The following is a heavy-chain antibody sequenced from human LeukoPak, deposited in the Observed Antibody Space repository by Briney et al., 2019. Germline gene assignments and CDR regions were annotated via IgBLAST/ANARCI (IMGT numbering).Heavy chain of an antibody. Sequence: GGSLRLSCAASGLTFSDYYMTWIRQAPGKGLEWVSSISGTGTTIYSADSVRGRFTVSRDNARNSLFLHMNSLRAEDTAVYYCAVQITMIVVVPYSDYWGQGTLVTVSS. CDR3: AVQITMIVVVPYSDY. V-gene: IGHV3-11*04. CDR2: ISGTGTTI. CDR1: GLTFSDYY. J-gene: IGHJ4*02. D-gene: IGHD3-22*01.